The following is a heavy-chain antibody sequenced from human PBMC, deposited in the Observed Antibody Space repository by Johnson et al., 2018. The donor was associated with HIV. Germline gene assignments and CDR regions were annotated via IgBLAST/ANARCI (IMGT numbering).Heavy chain of an antibody. Sequence: VQLVESGGGVVRPGGSLRLSCAAPGFTFDDYGMSWVRQAPGKGLEWVSGINWNGGRTVYVDSMKGRFTISRDNAKNSLYLQMNSLRAEDTALYYCAREGGWVLRYFDWSIPRGAFDIWGQGTMVSVSS. CDR2: INWNGGRT. V-gene: IGHV3-20*04. D-gene: IGHD3-9*01. CDR1: GFTFDDYG. J-gene: IGHJ3*02. CDR3: AREGGWVLRYFDWSIPRGAFDI.